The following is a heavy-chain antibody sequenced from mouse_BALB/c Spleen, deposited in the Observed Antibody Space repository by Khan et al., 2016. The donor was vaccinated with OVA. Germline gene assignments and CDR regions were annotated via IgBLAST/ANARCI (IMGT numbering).Heavy chain of an antibody. J-gene: IGHJ4*01. Sequence: VQLQESGPGLVAPSQSLSITCTVSGFSLTSHVVSWVRQPPGKGLEWLGVIWGDGSTNYHSALKTRLGISKDNSKSQVILQLNGLQTEDTATYYGANHYYGSCYAMDCWGQGTSVTVSS. CDR2: IWGDGST. V-gene: IGHV2-3*01. D-gene: IGHD1-1*01. CDR3: ANHYYGSCYAMDC. CDR1: GFSLTSHV.